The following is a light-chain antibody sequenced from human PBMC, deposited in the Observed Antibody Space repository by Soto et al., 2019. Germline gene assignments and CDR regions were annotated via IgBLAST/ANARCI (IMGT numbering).Light chain of an antibody. CDR2: EVI. V-gene: IGLV2-23*02. J-gene: IGLJ2*01. CDR3: CSYTSSSSLV. Sequence: QSVLTQPASVSGSPGQSITISCTGTSSDVGSYNFVSWYQQHPGKAPTLMIYEVIKRPSGISNRFSGSKSGNTASLTISGLQAEDEADYYCCSYTSSSSLVFGGGTKHRP. CDR1: SSDVGSYNF.